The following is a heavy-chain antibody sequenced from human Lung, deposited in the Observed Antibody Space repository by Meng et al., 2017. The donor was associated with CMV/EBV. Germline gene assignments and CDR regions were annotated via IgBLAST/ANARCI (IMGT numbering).Heavy chain of an antibody. CDR3: AREYWGPDY. CDR1: GFTFTKYW. Sequence: SCAASGFTFTKYWMTWVRQAPGKGLEWVGNINEAGSVKHYVDAVKGRFTMSRDNAKNSVYLQMNALRVDDTAVYFCAREYWGPDYWGQGTLVTVAS. CDR2: INEAGSVK. V-gene: IGHV3-7*01. J-gene: IGHJ4*02. D-gene: IGHD7-27*01.